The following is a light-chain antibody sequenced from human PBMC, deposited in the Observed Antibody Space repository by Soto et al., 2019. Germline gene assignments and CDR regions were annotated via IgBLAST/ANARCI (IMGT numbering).Light chain of an antibody. CDR1: QSVRSY. CDR2: TTT. CDR3: QQSYSST. V-gene: IGKV1-39*01. J-gene: IGKJ1*01. Sequence: DIQMTQSPSSLSASVGDTITITCRASQSVRSYLNWYQQKPGKAPDLLIYTTTSLQSEVPSRFSGSGSETHFTLTITSLQPEDFATYYCQQSYSSTFGQGTKVDI.